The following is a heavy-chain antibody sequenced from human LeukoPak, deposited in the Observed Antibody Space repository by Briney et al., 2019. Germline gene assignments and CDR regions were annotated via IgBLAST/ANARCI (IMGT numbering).Heavy chain of an antibody. J-gene: IGHJ4*02. CDR2: ISGSGGST. CDR3: AKASNYGSGSYYPRGVDY. Sequence: PGGSLRLSCAASGFTFSSYWMSWVRQAPGKGLEWVSAISGSGGSTYYADSVKGRFTISRDNSKNTLYLQMNSLRAEDTAVYYCAKASNYGSGSYYPRGVDYWGQGTLVTVSS. CDR1: GFTFSSYW. V-gene: IGHV3-23*01. D-gene: IGHD3-10*01.